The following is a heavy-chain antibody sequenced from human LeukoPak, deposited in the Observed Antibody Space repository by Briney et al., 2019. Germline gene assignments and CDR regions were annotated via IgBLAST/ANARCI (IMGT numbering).Heavy chain of an antibody. D-gene: IGHD5-12*01. Sequence: PGGSLRLSCAASGFTFSSYAMHWVRQAPGKGLEWVSSISSSSSYIYYADSVKGRFTISRDNAKNSLYLQMNSLRAEDTAVYYCARDQGYSGYELYRTLYYFDYWGQGTLVTVSS. J-gene: IGHJ4*02. V-gene: IGHV3-21*01. CDR1: GFTFSSYA. CDR2: ISSSSSYI. CDR3: ARDQGYSGYELYRTLYYFDY.